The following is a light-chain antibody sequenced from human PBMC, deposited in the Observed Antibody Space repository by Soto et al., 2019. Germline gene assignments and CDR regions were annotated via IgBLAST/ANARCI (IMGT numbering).Light chain of an antibody. V-gene: IGKV3-20*01. J-gene: IGKJ1*01. CDR2: GAS. Sequence: EIVLTQSPGTLSLSPGERATLSCRASQSVSSSYLAWYQQKPGQAPRLLIYGASSRATGIPARFSGSGSGTDFTLTISRLEPEDLAGYYCQQDGSSPWTFGQGTKVEIK. CDR1: QSVSSSY. CDR3: QQDGSSPWT.